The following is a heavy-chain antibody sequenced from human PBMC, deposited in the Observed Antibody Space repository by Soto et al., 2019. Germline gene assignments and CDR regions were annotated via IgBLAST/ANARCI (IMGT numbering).Heavy chain of an antibody. J-gene: IGHJ6*02. CDR3: AGDQYDLRSASYYYGMEV. D-gene: IGHD3-3*01. CDR2: IYYTGST. V-gene: IGHV4-61*03. Sequence: QVQLQESGPGLVKPSETLSLTCTVSGGSVSSESHYWSWIRQTPGGGLEWIGYIYYTGSTNYNPSPQGRRTKSVDTTRDHVSLRLLSVTPAATAVDYCAGDQYDLRSASYYYGMEVWGQGSKVTVSS. CDR1: GGSVSSESHY.